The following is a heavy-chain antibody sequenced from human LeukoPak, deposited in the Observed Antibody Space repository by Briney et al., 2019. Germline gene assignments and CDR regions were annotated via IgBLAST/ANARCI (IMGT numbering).Heavy chain of an antibody. V-gene: IGHV3-48*04. CDR1: GFTFDRFG. CDR3: ATSPSIVGATNFDY. CDR2: ISGSGDII. Sequence: PGRSLRLSCAASGFTFDRFGIHWVRQTPERGLEWVSYISGSGDIIYYADSVKGRFTISRDNAKNSLYLQMNSLRAEDTAVYYCATSPSIVGATNFDYWGQGTLVTVSS. J-gene: IGHJ4*02. D-gene: IGHD1-26*01.